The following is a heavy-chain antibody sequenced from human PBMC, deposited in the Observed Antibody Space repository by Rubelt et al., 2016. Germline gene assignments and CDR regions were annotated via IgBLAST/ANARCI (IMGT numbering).Heavy chain of an antibody. Sequence: QVQLQQWGAGLLKPSETLSLTCAVYGGSFSGYYWSWIRQPPGKGLEWIGEINHSGSTNYNPSLKSRVTIYGDTSKNQFFLKLSSGTAADTAVYYCARGVGIAARLFDYWGQGTLVTVSS. J-gene: IGHJ4*02. CDR1: GGSFSGYY. CDR2: INHSGST. D-gene: IGHD6-6*01. CDR3: ARGVGIAARLFDY. V-gene: IGHV4-34*01.